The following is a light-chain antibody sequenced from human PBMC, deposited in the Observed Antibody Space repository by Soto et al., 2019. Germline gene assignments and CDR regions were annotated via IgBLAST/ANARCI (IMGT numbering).Light chain of an antibody. CDR1: QNVLYSSNNKNL. CDR2: WAS. V-gene: IGKV4-1*01. CDR3: QQYYSPPRYT. J-gene: IGKJ2*01. Sequence: DIVMTQSPEYLAVSLGERATINCKSSQNVLYSSNNKNLIAWYQQKPGQPPKLLIYWASTRESGVPDRFSGSGSGRDFSRTISSLQAADVAVYYCQQYYSPPRYTFGQGTRLEIK.